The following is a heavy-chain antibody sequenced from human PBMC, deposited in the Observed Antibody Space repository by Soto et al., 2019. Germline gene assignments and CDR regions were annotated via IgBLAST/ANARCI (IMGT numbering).Heavy chain of an antibody. CDR1: GCTFSSYA. CDR2: IIPIFGTA. Sequence: SVKVSCKASGCTFSSYAISWVRQAPGQGLEWMGGIIPIFGTANYAQKFQGRVTITADESTSTAYMELSSLRSEDTAVYYCARSAYYYDSSGYYTHLGQGTLVTVSS. D-gene: IGHD3-22*01. J-gene: IGHJ4*02. V-gene: IGHV1-69*13. CDR3: ARSAYYYDSSGYYTH.